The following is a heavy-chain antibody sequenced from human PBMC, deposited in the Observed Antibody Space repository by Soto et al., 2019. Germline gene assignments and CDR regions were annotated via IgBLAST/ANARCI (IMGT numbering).Heavy chain of an antibody. CDR1: GGSISSYY. D-gene: IGHD3-10*01. CDR2: IYYSGST. J-gene: IGHJ5*02. V-gene: IGHV4-59*01. Sequence: SETLSLTCTVSGGSISSYYWSWIRQPPGKGLEWIGYIYYSGSTNYNPSLKSRVTISVDTSKNQFSLKLSSVTAADTAVYYCAREYYYGSGSGWFDPWGQGTLATVSS. CDR3: AREYYYGSGSGWFDP.